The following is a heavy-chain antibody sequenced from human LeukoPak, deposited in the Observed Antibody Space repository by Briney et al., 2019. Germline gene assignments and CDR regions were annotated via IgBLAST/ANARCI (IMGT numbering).Heavy chain of an antibody. CDR3: ARDLTHFTGDWFDP. Sequence: ASVKVSCKASGGTVSSYAISWVRQAPGQGLEWMGGIIPIFGTANYAQKFQGRVTITADESTSTAYMELSSLRSEDTAVYYCARDLTHFTGDWFDPWGQGTLVTVSS. V-gene: IGHV1-69*01. D-gene: IGHD2/OR15-2a*01. J-gene: IGHJ5*02. CDR1: GGTVSSYA. CDR2: IIPIFGTA.